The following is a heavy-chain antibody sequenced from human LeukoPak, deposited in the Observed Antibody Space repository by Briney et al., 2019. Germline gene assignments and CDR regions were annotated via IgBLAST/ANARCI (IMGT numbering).Heavy chain of an antibody. Sequence: PGGSLRLSCAASGFTFSSYGMHWVRKAQAKGLEWVPFIRYDGSNKYYADSVKGRFTISRDNSKNTLYLQMNSLRAEDTAVYYCAKDHLWFGELLLIDAFDIWGQGTMVTVSS. V-gene: IGHV3-30*02. D-gene: IGHD3-10*01. CDR3: AKDHLWFGELLLIDAFDI. CDR2: IRYDGSNK. J-gene: IGHJ3*02. CDR1: GFTFSSYG.